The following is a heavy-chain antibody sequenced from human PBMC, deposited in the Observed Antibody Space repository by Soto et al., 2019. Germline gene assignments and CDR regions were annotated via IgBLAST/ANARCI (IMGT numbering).Heavy chain of an antibody. CDR1: GGSISSYY. V-gene: IGHV4-59*12. J-gene: IGHJ6*04. D-gene: IGHD3-10*01. CDR3: ARDGRRWFGKLPLPNLMDV. Sequence: SETLSLTCTVSGGSISSYYWTWIRQPPGKGLEWIGYIYYSGSTNYNPSLKSRVTISVDTSKNQFSLKLSSVTAADTAVYYCARDGRRWFGKLPLPNLMDVWGKGTTVTVSS. CDR2: IYYSGST.